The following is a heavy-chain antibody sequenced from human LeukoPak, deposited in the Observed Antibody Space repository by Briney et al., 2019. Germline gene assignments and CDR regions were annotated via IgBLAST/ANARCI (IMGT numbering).Heavy chain of an antibody. V-gene: IGHV4-38-2*01. CDR3: AIRTYSSGWTPVDN. Sequence: SETLPLTCAISGYSISSCYYWGLVRQPPGKGVEWSGSIYHSGRTYYNPSLKGRVTISVDTSKNQFSLNMGSVTAAHTAVDYGAIRTYSSGWTPVDNWGQPTLVTVPS. CDR2: IYHSGRT. D-gene: IGHD6-19*01. CDR1: GYSISSCYY. J-gene: IGHJ4*02.